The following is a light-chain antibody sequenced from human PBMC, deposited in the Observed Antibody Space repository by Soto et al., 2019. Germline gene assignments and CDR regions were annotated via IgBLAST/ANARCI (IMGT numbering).Light chain of an antibody. V-gene: IGKV3-20*01. CDR2: GAS. J-gene: IGKJ4*01. CDR3: QQYGSSPQLT. CDR1: QSVSSSY. Sequence: EIVLTQSPGTLSLSPGERATLSCRASQSVSSSYLAWYQQKPGQAPRLLIYGASSRATGTPDRFSGSGSGTDFTLPISRLEPEDFAVYYCQQYGSSPQLTFGGGTKVEIK.